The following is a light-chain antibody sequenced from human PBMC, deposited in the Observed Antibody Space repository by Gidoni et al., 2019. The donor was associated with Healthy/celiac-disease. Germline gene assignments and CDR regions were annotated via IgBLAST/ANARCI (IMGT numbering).Light chain of an antibody. CDR3: QQYNSYSWT. CDR1: QSISDW. Sequence: DIQMTQSPSTLSASVGDRVTIACRASQSISDWLAWYQQKPGKAPNLLIYKASSLETGVPSRFSGSGSGTEFTLTISSLQPDDLATYYCQQYNSYSWTFGQGTKVEIK. V-gene: IGKV1-5*03. CDR2: KAS. J-gene: IGKJ1*01.